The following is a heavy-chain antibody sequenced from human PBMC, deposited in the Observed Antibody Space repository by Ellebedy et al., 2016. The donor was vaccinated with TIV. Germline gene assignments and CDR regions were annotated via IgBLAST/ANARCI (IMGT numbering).Heavy chain of an antibody. CDR3: ARDTAMDY. Sequence: GESLKISCAGSGFTFSSYSINWVRQAPGKGLEWVSSISSSSNYIYYADSVKGRFTISRDNAKNSLYLQMNSLRAEDTAVYYCARDTAMDYWGQGTLVTVSS. D-gene: IGHD5-18*01. J-gene: IGHJ4*02. V-gene: IGHV3-21*01. CDR1: GFTFSSYS. CDR2: ISSSSNYI.